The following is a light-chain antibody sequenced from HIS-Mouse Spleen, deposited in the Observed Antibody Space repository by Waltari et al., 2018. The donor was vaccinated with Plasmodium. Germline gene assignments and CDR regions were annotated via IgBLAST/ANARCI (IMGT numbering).Light chain of an antibody. CDR2: KDS. Sequence: SYELTQPPSVSVSPGQTASTTCPGDALPKQYAYWYQQKPGQAPVLVIYKDSERPSGIPERFSGSSSGTTVTLTISGVQAEDEADYYCQSADSSGTPNWVFGGGTKLTVL. V-gene: IGLV3-25*03. CDR1: ALPKQY. J-gene: IGLJ3*02. CDR3: QSADSSGTPNWV.